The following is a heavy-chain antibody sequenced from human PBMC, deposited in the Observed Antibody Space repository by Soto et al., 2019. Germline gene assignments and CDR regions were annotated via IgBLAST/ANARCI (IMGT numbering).Heavy chain of an antibody. CDR3: ARGPHDYCCTRYFYL. CDR2: VIPIFGTA. Sequence: QVQLVQSGPEVKKPGSSVKVSGKASGGTFSSYSINWVRQAPGKGLEWMGGVIPIFGTANYAQKFQGRVTITADESTSTAYMELSSLRSEDTAVYYCARGPHDYCCTRYFYLWGRGTLVTVSS. CDR1: GGTFSSYS. D-gene: IGHD4-17*01. V-gene: IGHV1-69*01. J-gene: IGHJ2*01.